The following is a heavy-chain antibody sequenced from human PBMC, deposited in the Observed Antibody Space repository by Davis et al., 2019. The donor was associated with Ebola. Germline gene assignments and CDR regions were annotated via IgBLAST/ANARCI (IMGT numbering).Heavy chain of an antibody. Sequence: SETLSLTCAVYGGSFSGYYWSWIRQPPGKGLEWIGEINHSGSTNYNPSLKSRVTISVDTSKNQFSLKLSSVTAADTAVYYCAKEEEADASGALYYYYYGMDVWGQGTTVTVSS. J-gene: IGHJ6*02. CDR3: AKEEEADASGALYYYYYGMDV. CDR2: INHSGST. D-gene: IGHD2-8*01. V-gene: IGHV4-34*01. CDR1: GGSFSGYY.